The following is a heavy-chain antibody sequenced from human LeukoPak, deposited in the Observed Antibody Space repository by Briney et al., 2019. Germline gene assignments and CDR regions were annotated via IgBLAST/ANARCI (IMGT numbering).Heavy chain of an antibody. J-gene: IGHJ4*02. Sequence: GGSLRLSCAASGFTFSSYAMSWVRQAPGKGLEWVSAISGSGGSTYYADSVKSRFTISRDNSKNTLYLQMNSLRAEDTAVYYCAKDFQVYGDHVSDYWGQGTLVTVSS. D-gene: IGHD4-17*01. CDR2: ISGSGGST. CDR1: GFTFSSYA. CDR3: AKDFQVYGDHVSDY. V-gene: IGHV3-23*01.